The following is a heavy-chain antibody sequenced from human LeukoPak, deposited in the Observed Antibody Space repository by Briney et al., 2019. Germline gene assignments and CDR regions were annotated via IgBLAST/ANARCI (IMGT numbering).Heavy chain of an antibody. D-gene: IGHD3-10*01. CDR2: IYYSGST. Sequence: SETLSLTCTVSGGSISSYYWSWIRQPPGKRLEWIGYIYYSGSTNYNPSLKSRVTISIDTSKKQFSLRLSSVTAADTAVYYCARQVTDGSGSYNFDYWGQGTLVTVSS. V-gene: IGHV4-59*08. J-gene: IGHJ4*02. CDR1: GGSISSYY. CDR3: ARQVTDGSGSYNFDY.